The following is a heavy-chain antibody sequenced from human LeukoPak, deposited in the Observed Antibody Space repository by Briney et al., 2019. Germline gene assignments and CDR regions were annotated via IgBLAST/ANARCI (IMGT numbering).Heavy chain of an antibody. V-gene: IGHV1-18*01. D-gene: IGHD6-19*01. CDR2: ISAYNGDT. Sequence: GASVKVSCKTSGYIFAHNGISWVRQAPGQGPEWMGWISAYNGDTNYAQNFQGRVTMTRDTSTSTVYMELRSLRSDDTAVYYCARVTVAGTLYYYYGMDVWGQGTTVTVSS. J-gene: IGHJ6*02. CDR3: ARVTVAGTLYYYYGMDV. CDR1: GYIFAHNG.